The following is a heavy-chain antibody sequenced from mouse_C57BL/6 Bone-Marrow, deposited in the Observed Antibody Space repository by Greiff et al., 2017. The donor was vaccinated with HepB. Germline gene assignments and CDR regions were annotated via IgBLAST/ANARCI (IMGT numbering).Heavy chain of an antibody. D-gene: IGHD2-5*01. CDR3: ARSPTIVTTIFDY. CDR1: GYTFTSYW. J-gene: IGHJ2*01. CDR2: IYPSDSET. Sequence: QVQLQQSGAELVRPGSSVKLSCKASGYTFTSYWMDWVKQRPGQGLEWIGNIYPSDSETHYNQKFKDKATLTVDKSSSTAYMQLSSLTSEDSAVYYCARSPTIVTTIFDYWGQGTTLTVSS. V-gene: IGHV1-61*01.